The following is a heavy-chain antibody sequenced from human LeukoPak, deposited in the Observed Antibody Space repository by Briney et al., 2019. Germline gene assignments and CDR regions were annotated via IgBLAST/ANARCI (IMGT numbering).Heavy chain of an antibody. CDR2: ISGYNDNT. J-gene: IGHJ4*02. D-gene: IGHD3-22*01. CDR1: GYIFTSYA. V-gene: IGHV1-18*01. CDR3: ARDSYDSSGNYLDY. Sequence: ASVKVSCKTSGYIFTSYAISWVRQAPGQGLEWMGWISGYNDNTNYAQKVQGRVTMTIDTSTSTAYMELRSLRSDDTAVYYCARDSYDSSGNYLDYWGQGALVTVSS.